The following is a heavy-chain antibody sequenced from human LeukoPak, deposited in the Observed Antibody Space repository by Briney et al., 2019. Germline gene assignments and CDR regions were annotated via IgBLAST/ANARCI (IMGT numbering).Heavy chain of an antibody. CDR1: GYTFTSYG. Sequence: ASVKVSCKASGYTFTSYGISWVRRAPGQGLEWMGWISAYNGNTNYAQKLQGRVTMTTDTSTSTAYMELRSLRSDDTAVYYCARVSGMIVAVIDHRHDYWGQGTLVTVSS. V-gene: IGHV1-18*01. CDR2: ISAYNGNT. CDR3: ARVSGMIVAVIDHRHDY. J-gene: IGHJ4*02. D-gene: IGHD3-22*01.